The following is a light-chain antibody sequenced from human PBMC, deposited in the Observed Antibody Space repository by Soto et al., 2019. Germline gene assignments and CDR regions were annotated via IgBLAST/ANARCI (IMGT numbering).Light chain of an antibody. J-gene: IGKJ5*01. CDR2: XAY. CDR3: QQRSNWPPEST. Sequence: EIGMTQSPATLAVSTGERATVSXRASQSFRLSFAWYQQKPGQAPRLIXXXAYXRATGVPARFSASGSGTDFTLTVSSLEPEDFALEYCQQRSNWPPESTFGQGTRLEIK. CDR1: QSFRLS. V-gene: IGKV3-11*01.